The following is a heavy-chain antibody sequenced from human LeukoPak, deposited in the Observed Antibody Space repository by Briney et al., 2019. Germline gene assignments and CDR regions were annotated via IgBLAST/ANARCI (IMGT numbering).Heavy chain of an antibody. J-gene: IGHJ4*02. CDR2: IHTSGST. Sequence: PSQTLSLTCTVSGGSISSGGYYWSWIRQPAGKGLEWIGRIHTSGSTNYNPSLKSRVTISVNTSKNQFSLKLSSVIAADTAVYFCAREWIGGTIIDWGQGTLVTVSS. D-gene: IGHD1-7*01. CDR3: AREWIGGTIID. V-gene: IGHV4-61*02. CDR1: GGSISSGGYY.